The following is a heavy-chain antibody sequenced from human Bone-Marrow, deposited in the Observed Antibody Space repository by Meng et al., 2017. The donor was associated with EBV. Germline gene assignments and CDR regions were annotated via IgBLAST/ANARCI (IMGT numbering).Heavy chain of an antibody. CDR1: GYIFANYG. J-gene: IGHJ4*02. CDR2: ISAYNGNT. V-gene: IGHV1-18*01. CDR3: ARDVPVAAMRLWDY. Sequence: QVQLVQSGSELKKPGASVKVSCKASGYIFANYGVSWVRQAPGQGLEWMGWISAYNGNTNFAQRLQGRVTMTADTSTSTAYLELRSLRSDDTAMYYCARDVPVAAMRLWDYWGQGTLVTVSS. D-gene: IGHD2-2*01.